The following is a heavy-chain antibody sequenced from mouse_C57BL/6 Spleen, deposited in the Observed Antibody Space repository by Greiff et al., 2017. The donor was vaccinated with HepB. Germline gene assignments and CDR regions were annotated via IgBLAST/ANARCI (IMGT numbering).Heavy chain of an antibody. CDR2: IYPGDGDT. CDR1: GYAFSSSW. D-gene: IGHD1-1*01. CDR3: ARSMDLYYYGSSSGFFDY. V-gene: IGHV1-82*01. J-gene: IGHJ2*01. Sequence: LVESGPELVKPGASVKISCKASGYAFSSSWMNWVKQRPGKGLEWIGRIYPGDGDTNYNGKFKGKATLTADKSSSTAYMQLSSLTSEDSAVYFCARSMDLYYYGSSSGFFDYWGQGTTLTVSS.